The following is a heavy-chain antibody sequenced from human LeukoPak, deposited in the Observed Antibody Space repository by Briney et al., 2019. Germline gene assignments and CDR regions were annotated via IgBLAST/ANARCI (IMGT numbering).Heavy chain of an antibody. CDR2: IYSGGST. Sequence: PGGSLRLSCAASGFTVSSNYMSWVRQAPGKGLEWVSVIYSGGSTYYADSVKGRFTISRDNSKNTLYLQMNSLRAEDTAVYYCAREDILSSGSFDYWGQGTLVTVSS. CDR1: GFTVSSNY. V-gene: IGHV3-66*01. D-gene: IGHD1-26*01. CDR3: AREDILSSGSFDY. J-gene: IGHJ4*02.